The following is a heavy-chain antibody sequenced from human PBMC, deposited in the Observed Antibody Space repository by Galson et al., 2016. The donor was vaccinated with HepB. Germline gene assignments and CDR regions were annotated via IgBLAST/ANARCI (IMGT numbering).Heavy chain of an antibody. CDR3: ARDRVAARGWFDP. CDR2: IIPVFGTT. J-gene: IGHJ5*02. V-gene: IGHV1-69*06. CDR1: GGTFSSDA. D-gene: IGHD1-26*01. Sequence: SVKVSCKASGGTFSSDAIDWVRQAPGQGLEWMGKIIPVFGTTKYAQKFKGRVTITADKSTSTAYMELSSLRSEDTAVYYCARDRVAARGWFDPWGQGTLVTVSS.